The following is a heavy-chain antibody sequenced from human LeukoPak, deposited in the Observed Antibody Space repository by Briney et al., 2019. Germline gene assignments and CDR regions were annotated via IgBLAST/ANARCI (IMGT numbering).Heavy chain of an antibody. CDR3: AKVHDDGGFDL. CDR2: ISYDGSNK. D-gene: IGHD1-1*01. J-gene: IGHJ2*01. V-gene: IGHV3-30*18. Sequence: GRSLRLSCAASGFTFSSYGMHWVRQAPGKGLEWVAVISYDGSNKYYADSVKGRFTISRDNSKNTLYLQMNSLRAEDTAVYYCAKVHDDGGFDLWGRGTLVTVSS. CDR1: GFTFSSYG.